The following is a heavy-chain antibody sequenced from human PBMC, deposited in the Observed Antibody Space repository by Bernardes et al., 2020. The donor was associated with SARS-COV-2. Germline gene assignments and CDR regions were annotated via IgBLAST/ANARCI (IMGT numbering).Heavy chain of an antibody. CDR1: GDSISSSIW. CDR3: ARAAPLNFGEFLGYDYYYYGMDV. J-gene: IGHJ6*02. V-gene: IGHV4-4*02. Sequence: SDTLSLSCAVSGDSISSSIWWNWVRQPPGKGLEWIGEIYHSGSTNYNPSLKSRVTMSVDKSKNQFSLKLSSVTAADTAVYYCARAAPLNFGEFLGYDYYYYGMDVWGQGTTVTVSS. CDR2: IYHSGST. D-gene: IGHD3-10*01.